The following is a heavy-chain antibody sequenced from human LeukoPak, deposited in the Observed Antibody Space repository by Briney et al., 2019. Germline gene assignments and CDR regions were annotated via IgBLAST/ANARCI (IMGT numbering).Heavy chain of an antibody. CDR2: IKSKTGGETT. Sequence: GGSLRLSCVDSGFTFTNAWMSWVRQAPGKGLEWIGRIKSKTGGETTNYAEPVRGRFTISRDDSKSAVYLQMNSLKIEDTAVYYCTTDLGTYYHGSQRLIPIDYWGQGTLVTVSS. J-gene: IGHJ4*02. V-gene: IGHV3-15*01. CDR3: TTDLGTYYHGSQRLIPIDY. D-gene: IGHD3-10*01. CDR1: GFTFTNAW.